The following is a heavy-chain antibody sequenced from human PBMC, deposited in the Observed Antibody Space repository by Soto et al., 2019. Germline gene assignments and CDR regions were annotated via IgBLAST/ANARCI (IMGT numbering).Heavy chain of an antibody. CDR2: ISAYNGNT. CDR3: ARDRVDYGDYNYYYYYGMDV. Sequence: QVQLVQSGAEVKKPGASVKVSCKASGYTFTSYGISWVRQAPGQGLEWMVWISAYNGNTNYAQKLQGRVTMTTDTSTSTAYMELRSLRSDDTAVYYCARDRVDYGDYNYYYYYGMDVWGQGTTVTVSS. CDR1: GYTFTSYG. J-gene: IGHJ6*02. V-gene: IGHV1-18*01. D-gene: IGHD4-17*01.